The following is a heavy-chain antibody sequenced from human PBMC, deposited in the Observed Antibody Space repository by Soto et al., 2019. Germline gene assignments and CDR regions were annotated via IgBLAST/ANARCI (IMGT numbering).Heavy chain of an antibody. CDR2: ISGSGST. D-gene: IGHD5-12*01. CDR3: ASSGCSGYFA. CDR1: DGSMNSYY. Sequence: SETLSLTCSVSDGSMNSYYWSWIRQPAGKGLEWIGRISGSGSTNYNPSLKSRVTMSVDTSKGQFSLNLRSVTAADTAVYYCASSGCSGYFAWGQGTLVTVSS. V-gene: IGHV4-4*07. J-gene: IGHJ5*02.